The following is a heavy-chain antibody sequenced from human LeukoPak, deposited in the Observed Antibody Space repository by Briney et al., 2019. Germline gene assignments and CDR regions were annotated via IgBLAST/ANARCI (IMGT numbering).Heavy chain of an antibody. Sequence: GGSLRLSCAASGFTFSTYYMNWVRQAPGKGREWVSFITGSSSYIYYTGSVKGRFTISRDNAKNSLFLQMNSLRDEDTAVYYCASGFSSSPYFDYWGQGTLVTVSS. CDR2: ITGSSSYI. V-gene: IGHV3-21*01. J-gene: IGHJ4*02. CDR1: GFTFSTYY. CDR3: ASGFSSSPYFDY. D-gene: IGHD6-6*01.